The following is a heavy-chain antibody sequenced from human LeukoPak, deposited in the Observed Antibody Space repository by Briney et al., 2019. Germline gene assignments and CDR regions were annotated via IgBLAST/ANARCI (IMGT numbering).Heavy chain of an antibody. J-gene: IGHJ6*03. CDR2: ISSSSSYI. V-gene: IGHV3-21*01. D-gene: IGHD6-19*01. Sequence: GGSLRLSCAASGFTFSSYSMNWVRQAPGKGLEWVSSISSSSSYIYYADSVKGRFTISRDNAKNSLYLQMNSLRAEDTAVYYCARDRDSSGWYEIYYYYMDVWGKGTTVTVSS. CDR3: ARDRDSSGWYEIYYYYMDV. CDR1: GFTFSSYS.